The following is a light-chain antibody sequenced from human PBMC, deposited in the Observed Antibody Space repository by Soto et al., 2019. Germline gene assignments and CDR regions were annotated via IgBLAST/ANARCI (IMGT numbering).Light chain of an antibody. J-gene: IGKJ3*01. CDR3: QQYGSSPFT. CDR2: GAS. Sequence: EMVLTQSPGTLSLSPGERATLSCRASQSVSSSYLAWHQQKPGQAPRLLIYGASSRATGIPDRFSGSGSGTDFTLTISRLEPEDFAVYYCQQYGSSPFTFGPGTKVDIK. CDR1: QSVSSSY. V-gene: IGKV3-20*01.